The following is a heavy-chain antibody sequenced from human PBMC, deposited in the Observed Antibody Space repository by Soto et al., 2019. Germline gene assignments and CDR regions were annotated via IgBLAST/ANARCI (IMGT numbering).Heavy chain of an antibody. CDR1: GFTFSSYA. CDR2: ISRNGGST. CDR3: LNGVYDSSGYYLI. D-gene: IGHD3-22*01. V-gene: IGHV3-64D*06. Sequence: GGSLRLSCSASGFTFSSYAMHWVRQAPGKGLEYVSAISRNGGSTYYADSVKGRFTISRDNSKNTLYLQMSSLRAEDTAVYYCLNGVYDSSGYYLIWGQVTMVTV. J-gene: IGHJ4*02.